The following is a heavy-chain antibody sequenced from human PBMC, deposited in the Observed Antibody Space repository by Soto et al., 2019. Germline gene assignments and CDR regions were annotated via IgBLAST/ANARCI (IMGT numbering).Heavy chain of an antibody. CDR2: ISGSGGST. V-gene: IGHV3-23*01. Sequence: EVQLLESGGGLVQPGGSLRLSCAASGFTFSSYAMSWVRQAPGKGLEWVSAISGSGGSTYYADSVKGRFTISRDNSKNXXXXQXXXXXXXXXXXXXXXKXYGESGYSGYDHYY. CDR1: GFTFSSYA. D-gene: IGHD5-12*01. CDR3: XKXYGESGYSGYDHYY. J-gene: IGHJ6*03.